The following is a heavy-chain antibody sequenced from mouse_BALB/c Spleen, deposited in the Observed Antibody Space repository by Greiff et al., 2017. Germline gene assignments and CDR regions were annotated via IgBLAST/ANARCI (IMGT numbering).Heavy chain of an antibody. V-gene: IGHV5-17*02. CDR2: ISSGSSTI. J-gene: IGHJ4*01. D-gene: IGHD1-1*02. Sequence: EVKVVESGGGLVQPGGSLKLSCAASGFTFSSFGMHWVRQAPEKGLEWVAYISSGSSTIYYADIVKGRFTISRDNPKNTLFLQMSSLRSEDTAMYYCARSGGYSAMDYWGQGTSVTVSA. CDR1: GFTFSSFG. CDR3: ARSGGYSAMDY.